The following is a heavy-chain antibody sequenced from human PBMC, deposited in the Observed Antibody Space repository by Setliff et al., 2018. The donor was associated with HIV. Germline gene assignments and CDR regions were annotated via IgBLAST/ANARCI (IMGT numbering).Heavy chain of an antibody. CDR2: INHSGKT. D-gene: IGHD2-2*01. Sequence: SSETLSLTCAVYGGSLSGHYWTWIRQPPGEGLEWIGEINHSGKTNYNPSLKSRVTISVDTSKNQFSLKVTSVTAADTAVYYCARGHCSGTNCYGVDYYGMDVWGQGTTVTVSS. CDR3: ARGHCSGTNCYGVDYYGMDV. V-gene: IGHV4-34*01. J-gene: IGHJ6*02. CDR1: GGSLSGHY.